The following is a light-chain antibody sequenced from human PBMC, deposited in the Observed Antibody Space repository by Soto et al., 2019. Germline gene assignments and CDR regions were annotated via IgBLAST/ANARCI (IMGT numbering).Light chain of an antibody. V-gene: IGLV1-51*01. J-gene: IGLJ2*01. CDR2: DNN. CDR1: SSNIRNNY. CDR3: GTWDSSLSAVV. Sequence: QSVLTQPPSVSAAPGQTVTISCSGSSSNIRNNYVSWYQQLPGTAPKLLIYDNNKRPSGIPDRFSGSKSSTSATLGITGLETGDEADYYCGTWDSSLSAVVFGGGTKLTVL.